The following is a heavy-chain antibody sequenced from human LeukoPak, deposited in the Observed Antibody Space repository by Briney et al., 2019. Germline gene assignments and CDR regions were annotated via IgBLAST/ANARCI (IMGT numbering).Heavy chain of an antibody. V-gene: IGHV3-23*01. D-gene: IGHD6-19*01. Sequence: GGSLRLSCAASGFTFSSYAMSWVRQAPGKGLEWVSAISGSGGSTYYADSVKGRFTISRDNSKNTLYLQMNSLRVEDTAIYYCARGMTVAANWFDTWGQGTLVTVSS. CDR3: ARGMTVAANWFDT. J-gene: IGHJ5*02. CDR2: ISGSGGST. CDR1: GFTFSSYA.